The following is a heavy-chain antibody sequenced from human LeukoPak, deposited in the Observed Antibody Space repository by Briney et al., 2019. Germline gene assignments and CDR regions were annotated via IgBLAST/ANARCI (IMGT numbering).Heavy chain of an antibody. V-gene: IGHV3-21*01. Sequence: PGGSLRLSCAASGFTFSSYSMNWVRQAPGKGLEWVSSISSSSSYIYYADSVKGRFTISRDNAKNSLYLQMNSLRAEDTAVYYCARDSPNSGSYRGFDYWGQGTLVTVSS. D-gene: IGHD1-26*01. CDR3: ARDSPNSGSYRGFDY. J-gene: IGHJ4*02. CDR1: GFTFSSYS. CDR2: ISSSSSYI.